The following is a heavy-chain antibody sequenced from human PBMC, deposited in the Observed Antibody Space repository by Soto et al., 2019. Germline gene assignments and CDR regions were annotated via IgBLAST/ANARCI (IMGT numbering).Heavy chain of an antibody. CDR1: GYTFTSYG. D-gene: IGHD6-19*01. V-gene: IGHV1-18*01. CDR3: ARVRYAAVAGRYYYGMDV. Sequence: QVQLVQSGAEVKKPGASVKVSCKASGYTFTSYGISWVRQAPGQGLEWMGWISAYNGNTNYAQKLQGRVTMTTDTATRTAYMELRSLRSDDTAVYCWARVRYAAVAGRYYYGMDVWGQGTTVTVSS. CDR2: ISAYNGNT. J-gene: IGHJ6*02.